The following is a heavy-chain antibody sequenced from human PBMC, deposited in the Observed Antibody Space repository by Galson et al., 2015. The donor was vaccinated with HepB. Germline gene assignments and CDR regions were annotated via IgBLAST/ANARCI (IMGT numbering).Heavy chain of an antibody. CDR3: VRSGDFSGYSSR. V-gene: IGHV3-73*01. CDR1: GFTFSGTV. CDR2: IRSKATNYSA. J-gene: IGHJ4*02. D-gene: IGHD6-13*01. Sequence: SLRLSCAASGFTFSGTVIHWVRPASGRGPEWIGHIRSKATNYSALYVPSLKGRFTISRVDSKNMAYLHMRSLKTDDTAVYYCVRSGDFSGYSSRWGQGTLVTVSS.